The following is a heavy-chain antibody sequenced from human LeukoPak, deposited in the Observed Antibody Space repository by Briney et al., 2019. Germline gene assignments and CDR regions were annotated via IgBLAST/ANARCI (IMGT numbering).Heavy chain of an antibody. CDR2: INPDSGGT. J-gene: IGHJ4*02. CDR1: GYTFTGYF. D-gene: IGHD3-10*01. CDR3: AVMVRGAVNFDY. V-gene: IGHV1-2*02. Sequence: ASVKVSCKASGYTFTGYFLHWVRQAPGEGLEWMGWINPDSGGTKFAQRFQGRVSMTRNTSINIAYMELSSLRSDDTAIYYCAVMVRGAVNFDYWGQGTLVTVSS.